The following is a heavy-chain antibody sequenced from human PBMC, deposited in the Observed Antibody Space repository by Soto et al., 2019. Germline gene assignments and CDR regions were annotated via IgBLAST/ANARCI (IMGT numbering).Heavy chain of an antibody. CDR2: ISAYNGNT. CDR1: GYTFTSYG. V-gene: IGHV1-18*04. Sequence: ASVTVSCKASGYTFTSYGISWVRQAPGQGLEWMGWISAYNGNTNYVQKLQGRVTMTTDTSTSTAYMELRSLRSDDTAVYYCARAGATHYYYYGMDVWGQGTTVTVSS. J-gene: IGHJ6*02. CDR3: ARAGATHYYYYGMDV. D-gene: IGHD1-26*01.